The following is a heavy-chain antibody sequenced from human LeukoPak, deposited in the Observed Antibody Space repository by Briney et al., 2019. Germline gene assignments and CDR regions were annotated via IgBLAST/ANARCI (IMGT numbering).Heavy chain of an antibody. V-gene: IGHV4-39*07. Sequence: SETLSLTCTVSGGSISSSSYYWGWIRQPPGKGLEWIGSIYYSGSTYYNPSLKSRVTISVDTSKNQFSLKLSSVTAADTAVYYCARAERDLYYDSENQFDPWGQGTLVTVSS. CDR3: ARAERDLYYDSENQFDP. D-gene: IGHD3-22*01. J-gene: IGHJ5*02. CDR2: IYYSGST. CDR1: GGSISSSSYY.